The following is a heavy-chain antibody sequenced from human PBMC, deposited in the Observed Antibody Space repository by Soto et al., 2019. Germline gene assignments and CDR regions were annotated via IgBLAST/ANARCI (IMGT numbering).Heavy chain of an antibody. CDR1: GFSLNTGGMG. Sequence: SGPTLVNPTQTLTLTCTFSGFSLNTGGMGVGWIRQPPGKALEWLALIYWDGDRRYSPSLMSRLTIAKDTSKNQVVLTMTNMDPVDTATYYCVHSRCGGDCLQSYSSHYYYGLDIWGQGTTVTVSS. J-gene: IGHJ6*02. CDR3: VHSRCGGDCLQSYSSHYYYGLDI. CDR2: IYWDGDR. D-gene: IGHD2-21*02. V-gene: IGHV2-5*02.